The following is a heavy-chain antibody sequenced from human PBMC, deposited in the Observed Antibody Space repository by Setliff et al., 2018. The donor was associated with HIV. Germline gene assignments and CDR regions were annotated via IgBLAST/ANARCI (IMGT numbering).Heavy chain of an antibody. CDR2: IIPIFNTA. V-gene: IGHV1-69*13. Sequence: SVKVSCKASGYTFTDYYIHWVRQAPGQGLEWMGWIIPIFNTANYAQKFQGRVTITADESTSTAYMELSSLGSEDTAVYYCARGSGGYCSGGSCYFGFGLALWGQGTTVTVS. J-gene: IGHJ6*02. CDR3: ARGSGGYCSGGSCYFGFGLAL. CDR1: GYTFTDYY. D-gene: IGHD2-15*01.